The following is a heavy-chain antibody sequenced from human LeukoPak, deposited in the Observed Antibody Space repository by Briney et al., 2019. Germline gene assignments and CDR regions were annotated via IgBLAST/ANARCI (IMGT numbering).Heavy chain of an antibody. CDR2: INHSGST. V-gene: IGHV4-34*01. D-gene: IGHD3-9*01. CDR1: GGSFSGYY. J-gene: IGHJ6*04. CDR3: ARYYDILTGLDV. Sequence: SETLSLTCAVYGGSFSGYYWSWIRQPPGKGLEWIGEINHSGSTNYNPSLKSRVTISVDTSKNRFSLRLSSVTAADTAVYYCARYYDILTGLDVWGKGTTVTISS.